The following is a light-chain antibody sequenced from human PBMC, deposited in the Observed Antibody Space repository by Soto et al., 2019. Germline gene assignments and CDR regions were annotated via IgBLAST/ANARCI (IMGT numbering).Light chain of an antibody. J-gene: IGKJ4*01. CDR2: GAS. V-gene: IGKV3-20*01. Sequence: EIVLTQSPGTLSLSPGERATLSCRASQSVSSSYLAWYQQKPGQAPRLLIYGASSSATVIPDRFSGSGSGTDFTLTISRLEPEDFAVYYCQQYGSSHTFGGGTKVEIK. CDR3: QQYGSSHT. CDR1: QSVSSSY.